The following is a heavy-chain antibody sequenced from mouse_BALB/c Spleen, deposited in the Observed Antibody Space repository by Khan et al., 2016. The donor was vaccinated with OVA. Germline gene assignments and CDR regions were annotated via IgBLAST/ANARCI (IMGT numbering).Heavy chain of an antibody. D-gene: IGHD2-10*01. Sequence: QVQLKQSGPGLVAPSQSLSITCTISGFSLTNYGVHWVRQPPGKGLEWLVVIWSDGSTTYNSALKSRLTVTKDNSKSQVFLEMNSLQTDDTAMYFCARQPYYHYNIMDYWGQGTLVTVSS. V-gene: IGHV2-6-1*01. CDR2: IWSDGST. CDR1: GFSLTNYG. CDR3: ARQPYYHYNIMDY. J-gene: IGHJ4*01.